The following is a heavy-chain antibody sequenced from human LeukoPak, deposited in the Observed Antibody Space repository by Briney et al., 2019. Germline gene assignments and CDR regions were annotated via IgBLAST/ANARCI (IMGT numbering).Heavy chain of an antibody. D-gene: IGHD3-9*01. CDR2: IIPIFGTA. Sequence: SVKVSCKSSGGTFSSYAISWVRQAPGQGLEWMGGIIPIFGTANYAQKFQGRVTITADESTSTAYMELSSLRSEDTAVYYCARDGPYYDILTGYSSGAFDIWGQGTMVTVSS. CDR3: ARDGPYYDILTGYSSGAFDI. V-gene: IGHV1-69*01. J-gene: IGHJ3*02. CDR1: GGTFSSYA.